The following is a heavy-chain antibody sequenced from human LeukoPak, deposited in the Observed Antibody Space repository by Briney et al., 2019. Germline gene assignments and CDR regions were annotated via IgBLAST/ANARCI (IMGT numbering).Heavy chain of an antibody. Sequence: SETLSLTCTVSGGSISSYYWSWIRQPPGTGLEWIGRIYTSGSTNYNPSLKSRVTMSVDTSKNQFSLKLSSVTAADTAVYYCARARYYYDSSGSHFDYWGQGTLVTVSS. V-gene: IGHV4-4*07. J-gene: IGHJ4*02. CDR2: IYTSGST. CDR3: ARARYYYDSSGSHFDY. CDR1: GGSISSYY. D-gene: IGHD3-22*01.